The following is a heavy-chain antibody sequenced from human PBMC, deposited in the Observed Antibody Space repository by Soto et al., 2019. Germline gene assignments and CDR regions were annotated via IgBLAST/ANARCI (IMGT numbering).Heavy chain of an antibody. Sequence: SGPTLVNPTQTLTLTCTFSGFSLTTAGLGVTWIRQPPGKAPAWLALVYWNGDKRYSPSLRNRLTITKDTSRNHVVLTMTNMDPVDTATYYCGHRSSRFDFWGNDYWGEGILVTVCS. V-gene: IGHV2-5*01. CDR2: VYWNGDK. J-gene: IGHJ4*02. CDR1: GFSLTTAGLG. D-gene: IGHD3-3*01. CDR3: GHRSSRFDFWGNDY.